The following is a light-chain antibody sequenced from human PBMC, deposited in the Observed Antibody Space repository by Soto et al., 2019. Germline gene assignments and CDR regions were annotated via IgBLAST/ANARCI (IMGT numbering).Light chain of an antibody. CDR2: SSN. CDR3: ATWDDSLNGRWV. Sequence: QSVLTQPPSASGTPGQRVTISCSGSSSNIGSNAVNWYQHLPGTAPKLLIYSSNQRPSGVPDRFSGSKSGTSASLAISGLQSEDEADFYCATWDDSLNGRWVFGGGTQLTVL. CDR1: SSNIGSNA. J-gene: IGLJ3*02. V-gene: IGLV1-44*01.